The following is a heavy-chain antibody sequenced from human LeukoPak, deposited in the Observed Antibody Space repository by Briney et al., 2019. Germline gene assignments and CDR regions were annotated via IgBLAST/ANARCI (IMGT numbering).Heavy chain of an antibody. J-gene: IGHJ4*02. D-gene: IGHD3-22*01. Sequence: GGSLRLSCAASGFTFSNAWMSWVRQAPGKGLEWVGRIKSKTDGGTTDYAAPVKGRFTISRDDSKNTLYLQMNSLKTEDTAVYYCTTYYYDSSPMSYWGQGTLVTVSS. CDR1: GFTFSNAW. V-gene: IGHV3-15*01. CDR2: IKSKTDGGTT. CDR3: TTYYYDSSPMSY.